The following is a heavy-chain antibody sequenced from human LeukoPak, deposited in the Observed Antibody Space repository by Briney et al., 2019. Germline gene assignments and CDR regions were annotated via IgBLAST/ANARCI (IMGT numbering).Heavy chain of an antibody. J-gene: IGHJ4*02. D-gene: IGHD7-27*01. CDR2: ISAYNGNT. CDR3: ARTANWGYPTASYYFDY. V-gene: IGHV1-18*01. CDR1: GYTFTSYG. Sequence: GASVKVSCKASGYTFTSYGISWVRQAPGQGLEWMGWISAYNGNTNYAQKLQGRVTMTTDTSTSTAYMELRSLRSDDTAVYYCARTANWGYPTASYYFDYWGQGTLVTVSS.